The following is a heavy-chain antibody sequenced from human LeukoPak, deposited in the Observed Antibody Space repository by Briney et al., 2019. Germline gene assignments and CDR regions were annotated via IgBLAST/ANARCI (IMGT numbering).Heavy chain of an antibody. V-gene: IGHV3-23*01. CDR1: EFTFSNYA. CDR2: ISGSGGST. D-gene: IGHD5-12*01. CDR3: AKGGGYEAQYYYYYLDV. J-gene: IGHJ6*03. Sequence: GGSLRLSCAASEFTFSNYAMKWVRQTPGRGLEWVSGISGSGGSTYYADSVKRRFTISRDDSKNTLYLQMKSLRAEDTAVYYCAKGGGYEAQYYYYYLDVWGKGTTVTISS.